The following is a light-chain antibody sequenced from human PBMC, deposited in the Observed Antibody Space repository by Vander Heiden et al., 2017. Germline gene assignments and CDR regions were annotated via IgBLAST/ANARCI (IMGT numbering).Light chain of an antibody. CDR1: SSNIGINY. Sequence: QSVLTQPPSASGTPGQRATISCSGSSSNIGINYVYWYQQLPGTAPKLLIYRNNQRPSGVPDRFSGSKSGTSASLAISGLRSEDEADYYCAAWDDSLSGRVFGGGTKLTVL. CDR2: RNN. CDR3: AAWDDSLSGRV. J-gene: IGLJ3*02. V-gene: IGLV1-47*01.